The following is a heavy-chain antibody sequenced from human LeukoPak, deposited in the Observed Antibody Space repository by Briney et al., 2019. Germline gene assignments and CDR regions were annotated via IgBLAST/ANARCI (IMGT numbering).Heavy chain of an antibody. CDR2: INAGNGNT. CDR3: ARRYCSGGSCYSFSYNWFDP. Sequence: ASVKVSCKASGYTFTNYAMHWVRQAPGQRLEWMGWINAGNGNTKYSQEFQGRVTITRDTSASTAYMELRSLRSDDTAVYYCARRYCSGGSCYSFSYNWFDPWGQGTLVTVSS. V-gene: IGHV1-3*01. CDR1: GYTFTNYA. J-gene: IGHJ5*02. D-gene: IGHD2-15*01.